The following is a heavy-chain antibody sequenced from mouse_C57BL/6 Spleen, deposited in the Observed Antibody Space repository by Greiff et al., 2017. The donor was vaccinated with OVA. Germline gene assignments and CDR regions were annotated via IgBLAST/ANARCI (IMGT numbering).Heavy chain of an antibody. D-gene: IGHD1-1*01. V-gene: IGHV5-17*01. CDR3: ARPDYYGSTWFAY. CDR2: ISSGSSTI. Sequence: EVQLVESGGGLVKPGGSLKLSCAASGFTFSDYGMHWVRQAPGKGLEWVAYISSGSSTIYYADTVKGRFTLSRDNAKNTLFLQMTSLRSEDTAMYYCARPDYYGSTWFAYWGQGTLVTVSA. J-gene: IGHJ3*01. CDR1: GFTFSDYG.